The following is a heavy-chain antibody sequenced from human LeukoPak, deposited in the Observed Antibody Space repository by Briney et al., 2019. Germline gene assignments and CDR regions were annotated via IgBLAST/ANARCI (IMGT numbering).Heavy chain of an antibody. CDR2: ISYDGSNK. D-gene: IGHD6-6*01. V-gene: IGHV3-30-3*01. CDR1: GFTFSSYA. CDR3: AREGSIAARLYAFDI. Sequence: PGGSLRLSCAASGFTFSSYAMHWVRQAPGKGLEWVAVISYDGSNKYYADSVKGRFTISRDNSKNTLYLQMNSLRAEDTAVYYCAREGSIAARLYAFDIWGQGTMVTVSS. J-gene: IGHJ3*02.